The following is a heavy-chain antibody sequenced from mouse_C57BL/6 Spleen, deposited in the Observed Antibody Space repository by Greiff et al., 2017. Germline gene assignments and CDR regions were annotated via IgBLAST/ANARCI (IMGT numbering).Heavy chain of an antibody. CDR3: AKNLYYDGRDYAMDY. J-gene: IGHJ4*01. Sequence: QVQLQQSGPGLVQPSQSLSIPCTVSGFSLTSYGVHWVRQSPGKGLEWLGVIWRGGSTDYNAAFMSRLSITKDNSKSQVFFKMNSLQADDTAIYYCAKNLYYDGRDYAMDYWGQGTSVTVSS. V-gene: IGHV2-5*01. CDR1: GFSLTSYG. CDR2: IWRGGST. D-gene: IGHD1-1*01.